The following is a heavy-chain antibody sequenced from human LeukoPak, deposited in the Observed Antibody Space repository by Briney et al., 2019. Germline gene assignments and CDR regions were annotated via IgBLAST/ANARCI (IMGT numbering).Heavy chain of an antibody. CDR2: INAGNGNT. Sequence: ASVKVSCKASGYTFTSYAMHWVRQAPGRRLEWMGWINAGNGNTKYSQKFQGRVTITRDTSASTAYMELSSLRSEDTAVYYCARERFLTVTTRYFDYWGQGTLVTVSS. CDR3: ARERFLTVTTRYFDY. V-gene: IGHV1-3*01. D-gene: IGHD4-17*01. CDR1: GYTFTSYA. J-gene: IGHJ4*02.